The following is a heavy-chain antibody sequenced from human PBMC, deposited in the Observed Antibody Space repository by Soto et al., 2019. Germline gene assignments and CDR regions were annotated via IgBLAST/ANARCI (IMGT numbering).Heavy chain of an antibody. CDR1: GYTFTSYG. V-gene: IGHV1-18*01. CDR3: ARINMVRGVIISYYYYYYMDV. Sequence: ASVKVSCKASGYTFTSYGISWVRQAPGQGLEWMGWISAYNGNTNYAQKLQGRVTMTTDTSTGTAYMELRSLRSDDTAVYYCARINMVRGVIISYYYYYYMDVWGKGTTVTVSS. D-gene: IGHD3-10*01. CDR2: ISAYNGNT. J-gene: IGHJ6*03.